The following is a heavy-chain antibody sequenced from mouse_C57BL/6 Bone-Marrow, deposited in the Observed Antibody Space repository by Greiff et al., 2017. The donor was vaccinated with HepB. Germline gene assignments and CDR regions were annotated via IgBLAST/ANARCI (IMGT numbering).Heavy chain of an antibody. J-gene: IGHJ1*03. V-gene: IGHV5-2*01. CDR1: EYEFPSHD. CDR3: ARLVYYYGSSGDWYFDV. Sequence: EVKVVESGGGLVQPGESLKLSCESNEYEFPSHDMSWVRKTPEKRLELVAAINSDGGSTYYPDTMERRFIISRDNTKKTLYLQMSSLRSEDTALYYCARLVYYYGSSGDWYFDVWGTGTTVTVSS. D-gene: IGHD1-1*01. CDR2: INSDGGST.